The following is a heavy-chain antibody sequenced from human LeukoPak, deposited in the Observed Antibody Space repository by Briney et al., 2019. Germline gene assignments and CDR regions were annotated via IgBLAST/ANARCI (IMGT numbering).Heavy chain of an antibody. CDR1: GYTFTGYY. CDR3: ARVTRILRFLEWLLALNY. Sequence: ASVKVSCKASGYTFTGYYMHWVRQAPGQGLEWMGWINPNSGGTNYAQKFQGRVTMTRDTSISTAYMELSRLRSDDTAVYYCARVTRILRFLEWLLALNYWGQGTLVTVSS. J-gene: IGHJ4*02. D-gene: IGHD3-3*01. V-gene: IGHV1-2*02. CDR2: INPNSGGT.